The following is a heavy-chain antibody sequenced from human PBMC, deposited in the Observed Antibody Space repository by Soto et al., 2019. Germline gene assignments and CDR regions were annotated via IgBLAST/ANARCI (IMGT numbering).Heavy chain of an antibody. Sequence: GGSLRLSCAASGFTFSSYGMHWVRQAPGKGLEWVAVIWYDGSNKYYADYVKGRFTISRDNSKNKLYLQMNSLRAEDTAVYYCARGEVSLFCSGGSCYYFDYWGQGTLVTVSS. CDR1: GFTFSSYG. J-gene: IGHJ4*02. CDR3: ARGEVSLFCSGGSCYYFDY. V-gene: IGHV3-33*01. CDR2: IWYDGSNK. D-gene: IGHD2-15*01.